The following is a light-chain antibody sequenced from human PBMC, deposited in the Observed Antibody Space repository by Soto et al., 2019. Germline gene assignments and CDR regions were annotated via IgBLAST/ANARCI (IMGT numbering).Light chain of an antibody. V-gene: IGKV1-6*02. CDR1: QGISSD. CDR3: LQYSNYPYT. CDR2: AAS. J-gene: IGKJ2*01. Sequence: AIQMTQSPSSLSASVGDRVTITCRASQGISSDLGWYQQKPGKAPNLLIYAASSLQSGVPSRFSGSGSGTDFILNISSLQPEDFATSYCLQYSNYPYTFGKGTKLEIK.